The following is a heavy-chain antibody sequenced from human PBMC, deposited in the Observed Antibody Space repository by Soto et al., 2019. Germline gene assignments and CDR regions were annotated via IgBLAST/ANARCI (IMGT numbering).Heavy chain of an antibody. CDR1: GFTLSDHY. D-gene: IGHD2-21*02. J-gene: IGHJ4*02. CDR2: SRDKAQGYST. Sequence: EVQLVESGGGLVQPGGSLRLSCAGSGFTLSDHYIDWVRQAPGKGLEWVGRSRDKAQGYSTAYAASVKGRFTTSRDESKNSVYLQMNSLKTEDTAVYYCTTDSRGDGAWGQGTLVTVSS. V-gene: IGHV3-72*01. CDR3: TTDSRGDGA.